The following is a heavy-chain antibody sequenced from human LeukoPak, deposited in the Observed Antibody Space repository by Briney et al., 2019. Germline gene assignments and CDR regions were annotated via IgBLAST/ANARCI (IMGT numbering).Heavy chain of an antibody. CDR1: GYTFTSYY. CDR2: INPSGVST. D-gene: IGHD3-22*01. CDR3: ARDRGYYDSSGYYRYDY. J-gene: IGHJ4*02. Sequence: ASVKVTCKASGYTFTSYYMHWVRQAPGQGLEWMGIINPSGVSTSYAQKFQGSVTMTRDTSTSTVYMDVRSLRSEDTAVYYCARDRGYYDSSGYYRYDYWGQGTLVTVSS. V-gene: IGHV1-46*01.